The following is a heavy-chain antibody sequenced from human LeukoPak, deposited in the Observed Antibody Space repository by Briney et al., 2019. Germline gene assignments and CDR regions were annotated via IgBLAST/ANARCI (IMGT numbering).Heavy chain of an antibody. V-gene: IGHV3-48*03. J-gene: IGHJ3*02. D-gene: IGHD5-24*01. Sequence: PGGSLRLSCAASGFTFSTSAMNWVRQAPGKGLAWISLISGRGGTIFYADSVKGRFIISRDNAKNSLYLQMNSLRAEDTAVYYCATDSGGDNYALDGFDMWGQATMVTVS. CDR1: GFTFSTSA. CDR2: ISGRGGTI. CDR3: ATDSGGDNYALDGFDM.